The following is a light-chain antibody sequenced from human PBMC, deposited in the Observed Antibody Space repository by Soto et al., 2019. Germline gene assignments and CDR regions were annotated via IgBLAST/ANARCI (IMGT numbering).Light chain of an antibody. V-gene: IGKV3-15*01. CDR3: QQYYNWPPYT. J-gene: IGKJ2*01. CDR1: QSVSSN. CDR2: GAS. Sequence: EIVMTQSPATLSVSPGERATLSCRASQSVSSNLAWYQQKPGQAPRLLIYGASSRATGIPARFSGSGSGTDFTLTISSLQSEDFAGYYCQQYYNWPPYTFGQGTKLEIK.